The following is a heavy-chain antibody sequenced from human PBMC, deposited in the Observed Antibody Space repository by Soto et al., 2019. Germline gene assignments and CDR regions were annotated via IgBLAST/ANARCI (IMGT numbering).Heavy chain of an antibody. CDR3: ARDVRYCSSTSCYMGWFDP. CDR2: IYHSGST. Sequence: SETLSLTCAVSGGSISSGGYSWSWIRQPPGKGLEWIGYIYHSGSTYYNPSLKSRVTISVDRSKNQFSLKLSSVTAADTAVYYCARDVRYCSSTSCYMGWFDPWGQGTLVTVSS. J-gene: IGHJ5*02. CDR1: GGSISSGGYS. D-gene: IGHD2-2*02. V-gene: IGHV4-30-2*01.